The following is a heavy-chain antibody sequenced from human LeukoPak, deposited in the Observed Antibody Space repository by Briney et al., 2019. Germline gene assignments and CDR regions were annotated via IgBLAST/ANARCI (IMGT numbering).Heavy chain of an antibody. J-gene: IGHJ4*02. Sequence: GGSLRLSCAASGFTFSDYYMDWVRQAPGKGLEWIGRIRNKANSYTSEYAASVKGKFTISRDDSKNSLYLQVNSLKTEDTAVYYCTRRAAAGALDYWGQGTLATVSS. D-gene: IGHD6-13*01. V-gene: IGHV3-72*01. CDR3: TRRAAAGALDY. CDR2: IRNKANSYTS. CDR1: GFTFSDYY.